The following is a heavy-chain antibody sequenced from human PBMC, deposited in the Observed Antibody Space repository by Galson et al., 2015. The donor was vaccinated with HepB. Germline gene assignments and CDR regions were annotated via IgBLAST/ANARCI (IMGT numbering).Heavy chain of an antibody. CDR1: GGSISSSHW. Sequence: LSLTCTVSGGSISSSHWWTWVRQPPGKGLEWIGEINHSGSTNYNPSLKSRVTISVDTSKNQFSLKLSSVTAADTAVYYCASGVSAIVVVPAAINYYYYGMDVWGQGTTVTVSS. D-gene: IGHD2-2*02. J-gene: IGHJ6*02. CDR2: INHSGST. CDR3: ASGVSAIVVVPAAINYYYYGMDV. V-gene: IGHV4-4*02.